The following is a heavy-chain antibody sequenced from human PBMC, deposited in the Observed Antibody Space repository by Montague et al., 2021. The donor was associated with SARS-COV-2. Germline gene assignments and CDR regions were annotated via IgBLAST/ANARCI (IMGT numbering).Heavy chain of an antibody. D-gene: IGHD3-10*01. CDR1: GTSFSGYY. Sequence: SETLSLTCAVHGTSFSGYYWNWIRQPPGKGLKWIGEINHGGSTKYSPSLKSRLTISADTSKNQFSPKLTSVAAADTAVYYCARLRDGVVPSPILGVGPYYSYYYMDVWGRGTTVTVSS. CDR2: INHGGST. J-gene: IGHJ6*03. V-gene: IGHV4-34*01. CDR3: ARLRDGVVPSPILGVGPYYSYYYMDV.